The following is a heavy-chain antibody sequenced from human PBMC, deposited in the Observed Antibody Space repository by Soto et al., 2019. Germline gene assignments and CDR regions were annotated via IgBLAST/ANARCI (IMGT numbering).Heavy chain of an antibody. CDR3: ARGTYGSGSYTYYGMDV. CDR2: IGTAGDT. V-gene: IGHV3-13*04. D-gene: IGHD3-10*01. CDR1: GFTFSSYD. Sequence: GGSLRLSCAASGFTFSSYDMHWVRQATGKGLEWVSAIGTAGDTYYPGSVKGRFTISRENAKNSLYLQMNSLRAGDTAVYYCARGTYGSGSYTYYGMDVWGQGTTVTVS. J-gene: IGHJ6*02.